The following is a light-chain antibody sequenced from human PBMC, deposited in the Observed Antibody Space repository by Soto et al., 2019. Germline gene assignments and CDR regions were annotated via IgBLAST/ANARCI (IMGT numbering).Light chain of an antibody. CDR1: QAITSW. J-gene: IGKJ1*01. CDR3: PQYDTSPRT. Sequence: TQTQTTVSASVGDRVTITCLASQAITSWLAWYQQKPGKAPKLLIYDASSLESGVPSRFSGSGSGTEFTLTISRLEPEDFALYYCPQYDTSPRTFGQGTKL. CDR2: DAS. V-gene: IGKV1-5*01.